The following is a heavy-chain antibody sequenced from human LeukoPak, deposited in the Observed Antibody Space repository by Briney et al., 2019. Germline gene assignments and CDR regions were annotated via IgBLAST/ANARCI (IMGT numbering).Heavy chain of an antibody. J-gene: IGHJ4*02. D-gene: IGHD1-26*01. CDR1: GYTFTGYY. CDR2: INPNSGGT. CDR3: ARAARYRPYEWQLPDFDY. V-gene: IGHV1-2*02. Sequence: ASVKVSCKASGYTFTGYYMHWVRQAPGQGLEWMGWINPNSGGTNYAQKFQGRVTMTRDTSISTAYMELSRLRSDDTAVYYCARAARYRPYEWQLPDFDYWGQGTLVTVS.